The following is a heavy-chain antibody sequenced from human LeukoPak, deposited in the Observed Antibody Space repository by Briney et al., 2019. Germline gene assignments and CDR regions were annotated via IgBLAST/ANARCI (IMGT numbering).Heavy chain of an antibody. CDR2: ISYDGSNK. CDR3: ASFGVVIYYFDY. D-gene: IGHD3-3*01. V-gene: IGHV3-30*03. J-gene: IGHJ4*02. CDR1: GFTFSSYG. Sequence: GRSLRLSCAASGFTFSSYGMHWVRQAPGKGLEWVAVISYDGSNKYYADSVKGRFTISRDNSKNTLYLQMNSLRAEDTAVYYRASFGVVIYYFDYWGQGTLVTVSS.